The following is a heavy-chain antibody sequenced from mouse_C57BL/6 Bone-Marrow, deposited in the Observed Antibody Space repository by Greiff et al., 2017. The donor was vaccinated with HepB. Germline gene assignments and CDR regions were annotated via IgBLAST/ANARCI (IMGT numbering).Heavy chain of an antibody. CDR2: IYPRSGNT. CDR1: GYTFTSYG. D-gene: IGHD1-1*01. J-gene: IGHJ3*01. V-gene: IGHV1-81*01. Sequence: QVQLQQSGAELARPGASVKLSCKASGYTFTSYGISWVKQRTGQGLEWIGEIYPRSGNTYYNEKFKGKATLTADKSSSTAYMELRSLTSEDSAVYICARPYYGSSFPFAYWGQGTLVTVSA. CDR3: ARPYYGSSFPFAY.